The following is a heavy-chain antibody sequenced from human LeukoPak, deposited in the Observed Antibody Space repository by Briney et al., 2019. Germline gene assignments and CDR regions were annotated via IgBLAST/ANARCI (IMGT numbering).Heavy chain of an antibody. J-gene: IGHJ4*02. CDR3: ARRRRCSGGSCYREGLDY. V-gene: IGHV4-39*01. D-gene: IGHD2-15*01. CDR1: GGSISTDSYY. CDR2: IYSSGST. Sequence: SETLSLTCTVSGGSISTDSYYWGWIRQPPGKGLEWIGSIYSSGSTYYNPSLKSRVTISVDTSKNQFSLKLSSVTAADTAVYYCARRRRCSGGSCYREGLDYWGQGTLVTVSP.